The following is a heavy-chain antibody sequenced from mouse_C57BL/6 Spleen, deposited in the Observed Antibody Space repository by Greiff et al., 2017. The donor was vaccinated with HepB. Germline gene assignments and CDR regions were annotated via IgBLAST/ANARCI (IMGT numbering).Heavy chain of an antibody. CDR3: ARDQKAGYFDV. CDR1: GFTFSSYA. D-gene: IGHD3-2*02. CDR2: ISDGGSYT. J-gene: IGHJ1*03. V-gene: IGHV5-4*01. Sequence: EVKLMESGGGLVKPGGSLKLSCAASGFTFSSYAMSWVRQTPEKRLEWVATISDGGSYTYYPDNVKGRFTISRDNAKNNLYLQMSHLKSEDTAMYYCARDQKAGYFDVWGTGTTVTVSS.